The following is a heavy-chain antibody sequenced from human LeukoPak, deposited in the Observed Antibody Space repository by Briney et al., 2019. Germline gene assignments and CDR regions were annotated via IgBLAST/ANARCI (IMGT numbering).Heavy chain of an antibody. CDR3: AKDPGTVTGHSWYFDL. D-gene: IGHD7-27*01. Sequence: GGSLRLSCAASGFTVSSNYMSWVRQAPGKGLEWVSAISGSGGSTYYADSVKGRFTISRDNSKNTLYLQMNSLRAEDTAVYYCAKDPGTVTGHSWYFDLWGRGTLVTVSS. CDR1: GFTVSSNY. CDR2: ISGSGGST. J-gene: IGHJ2*01. V-gene: IGHV3-23*01.